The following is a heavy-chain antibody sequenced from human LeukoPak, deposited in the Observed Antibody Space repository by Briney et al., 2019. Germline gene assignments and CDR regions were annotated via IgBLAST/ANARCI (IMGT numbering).Heavy chain of an antibody. CDR1: GGSISSSSYY. CDR2: IYYSGST. Sequence: PSETLSLTCTVSGGSISSSSYYWGWIRQPPGKGLEWIGSIYYSGSTYYNPSLKSRVTISVDTSKNQFSLKLSSVTAADTAVYYLSRLRGGDYGDYYYFDYWGQGTLVTVSS. J-gene: IGHJ4*02. CDR3: SRLRGGDYGDYYYFDY. V-gene: IGHV4-39*01. D-gene: IGHD4-17*01.